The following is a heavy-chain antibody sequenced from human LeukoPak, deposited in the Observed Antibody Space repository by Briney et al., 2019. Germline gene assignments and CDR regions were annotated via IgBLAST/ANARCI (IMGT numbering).Heavy chain of an antibody. Sequence: GGSLRLSCAASGFTFSSYSMNWVRQAPGKGLEWVSSISSSSSYIYYADSVKGRFTISRDNAKNSLYLQMNSLGAEDTAVYYCARASRSRYGDYLFYFDYWGQGTLVTVSS. V-gene: IGHV3-21*01. J-gene: IGHJ4*02. D-gene: IGHD4-17*01. CDR2: ISSSSSYI. CDR3: ARASRSRYGDYLFYFDY. CDR1: GFTFSSYS.